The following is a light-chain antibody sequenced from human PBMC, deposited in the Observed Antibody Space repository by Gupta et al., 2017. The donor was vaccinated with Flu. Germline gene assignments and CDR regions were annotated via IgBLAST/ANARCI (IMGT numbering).Light chain of an antibody. V-gene: IGKV1-16*01. CDR3: RQYHDYPLA. Sequence: GDTVTITCRASQGIANNLAWVQQRSGKAPKPLIYDASNLQSDVSSRFSGSGFGTDFTLTITNLQPEDFATYYCRQYHDYPLAYGGGTKVDIK. CDR1: QGIANN. J-gene: IGKJ4*01. CDR2: DAS.